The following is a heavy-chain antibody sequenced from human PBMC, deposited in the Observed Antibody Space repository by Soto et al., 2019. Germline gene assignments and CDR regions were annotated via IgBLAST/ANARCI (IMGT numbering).Heavy chain of an antibody. V-gene: IGHV5-51*01. CDR1: GYSFTSHW. CDR2: IYPGDSET. D-gene: IGHD5-18*01. Sequence: GESLKISCKGSGYSFTSHWIGWVRQMPGKGLEWMGIIYPGDSETRYSPSFQGQVTISADKSISTAYLQWSSLKASDTAIYYCARRTAGYPNCLDPWGQGTQVTVSS. J-gene: IGHJ5*02. CDR3: ARRTAGYPNCLDP.